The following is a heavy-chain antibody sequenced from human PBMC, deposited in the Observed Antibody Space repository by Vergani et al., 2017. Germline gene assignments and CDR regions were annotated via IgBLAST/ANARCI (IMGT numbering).Heavy chain of an antibody. CDR1: GFTFSLYS. CDR3: GRGGMDTYGSSFESSCFCGY. D-gene: IGHD2-15*01. V-gene: IGHV3-48*01. Sequence: EVQLVQSGGGLVQPGGSLRISCEVSGFTFSLYSMNWVRQAPAKGLEWVSYISSRSGTRYYADSVSGRFTISRDNAKDSLYLQMNSLIAEDTAIYYCGRGGMDTYGSSFESSCFCGYWGQGVLVTVSS. CDR2: ISSRSGTR. J-gene: IGHJ4*02.